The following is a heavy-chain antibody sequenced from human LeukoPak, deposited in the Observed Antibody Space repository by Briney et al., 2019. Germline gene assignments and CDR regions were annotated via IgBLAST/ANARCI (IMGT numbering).Heavy chain of an antibody. V-gene: IGHV4-39*01. Sequence: SETLSLTCTVSGGSISSSSYYWGWIRQPPGKGPEWIGSIYYSGSTYYNPSLKSRVTISVDTSKHQFSLKLSSVTAADTAVYYCARRTMVRGVIITFDYWGQGTLVTVSS. D-gene: IGHD3-10*01. CDR1: GGSISSSSYY. CDR3: ARRTMVRGVIITFDY. CDR2: IYYSGST. J-gene: IGHJ4*02.